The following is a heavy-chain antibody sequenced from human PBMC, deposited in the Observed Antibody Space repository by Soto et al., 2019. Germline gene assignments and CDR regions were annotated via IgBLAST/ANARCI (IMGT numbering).Heavy chain of an antibody. CDR2: LTVTGDSA. J-gene: IGHJ6*03. V-gene: IGHV3-23*01. CDR1: GFRLSDSA. D-gene: IGHD2-15*01. CDR3: AKNGCSYPACYPYYYYVDV. Sequence: EVQLLESGGGLVQPGGSLRLSCAASGFRLSDSAVSWVRQAPGTGLEWVSSLTVTGDSAFYSDSVKGRFTISTDISKSTLYLLMNSLRAEDTAVYYCAKNGCSYPACYPYYYYVDVWGGGTTVTVSS.